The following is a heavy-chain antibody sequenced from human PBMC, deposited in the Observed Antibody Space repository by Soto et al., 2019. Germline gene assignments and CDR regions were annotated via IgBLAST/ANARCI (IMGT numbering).Heavy chain of an antibody. D-gene: IGHD6-13*01. Sequence: GGSLRLSCAASGFIFSPYGIHWVRQAPGKGLEWLAVIWSDGSNKYNADSVKGRFTISRDNSRNTVYLQMNSLRAEDTAVYYCARDIAAVGSGFEADYWGQGTLVTVSS. CDR2: IWSDGSNK. V-gene: IGHV3-33*01. CDR3: ARDIAAVGSGFEADY. CDR1: GFIFSPYG. J-gene: IGHJ4*02.